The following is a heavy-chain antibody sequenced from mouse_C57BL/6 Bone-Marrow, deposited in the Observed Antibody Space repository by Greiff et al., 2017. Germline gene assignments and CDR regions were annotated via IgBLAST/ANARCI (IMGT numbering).Heavy chain of an antibody. V-gene: IGHV1-26*01. D-gene: IGHD2-4*01. CDR2: INPNNGGT. CDR1: GYTFTDYY. J-gene: IGHJ4*01. CDR3: ARLGYDYDYYAMDY. Sequence: EVQLQQSGPELVKPGASVKISCKASGYTFTDYYMNWVKQSHGKSLEWIGDINPNNGGTSYNQKFKGKATLTVDKSSSTAYMELRSLTSEDSAVYYCARLGYDYDYYAMDYWGQGTSVTVSS.